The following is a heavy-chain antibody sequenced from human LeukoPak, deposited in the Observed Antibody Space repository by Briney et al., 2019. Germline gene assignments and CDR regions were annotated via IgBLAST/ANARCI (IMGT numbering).Heavy chain of an antibody. V-gene: IGHV3-33*08. CDR2: IWYDGSYK. CDR3: ARDKSTSCYYSDY. D-gene: IGHD2-2*01. CDR1: GFTFSSHG. J-gene: IGHJ4*02. Sequence: GGSLRLSCEASGFTFSSHGMHWVRQAPGKGLKWVAVIWYDGSYKYYADSVKGRFTISRDNSNSTLYLQMNSLRAEDTAVYYCARDKSTSCYYSDYWGQGALVTVSS.